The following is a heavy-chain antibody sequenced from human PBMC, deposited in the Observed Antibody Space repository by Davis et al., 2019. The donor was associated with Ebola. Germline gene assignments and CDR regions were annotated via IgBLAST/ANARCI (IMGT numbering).Heavy chain of an antibody. CDR2: ISGSSYYI. D-gene: IGHD3-9*01. CDR1: GFTFSYYS. V-gene: IGHV3-21*04. Sequence: GESLKISCAASGFTFSYYSMNWVRQAPGKGLEWVSSISGSSYYIYYADSVKGRFTISRDNAKDSLYLRMTSLRTEDTAFYHCARVNAATGYSRFDLWGQGTLVTVSS. J-gene: IGHJ5*02. CDR3: ARVNAATGYSRFDL.